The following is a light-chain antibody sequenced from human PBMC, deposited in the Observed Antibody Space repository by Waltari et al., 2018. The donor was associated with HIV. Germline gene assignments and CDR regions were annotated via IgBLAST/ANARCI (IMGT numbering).Light chain of an antibody. J-gene: IGLJ2*01. V-gene: IGLV1-44*01. CDR2: SNN. CDR1: YSNIGSNT. CDR3: AAWDDSLHGEL. Sequence: QSVLTQTPSLSGTPGQRVTISCSGGYSNIGSNTVTWYQQFPGTAPRLLIYSNNQRPSGVPDRCSGSKSGTSASLVISELQSQDEADYHCAAWDDSLHGELFGGGTKLTVL.